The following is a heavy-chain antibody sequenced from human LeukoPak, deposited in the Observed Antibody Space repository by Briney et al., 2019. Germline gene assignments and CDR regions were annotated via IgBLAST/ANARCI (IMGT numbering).Heavy chain of an antibody. CDR2: IKQDGSEK. D-gene: IGHD3-10*01. CDR3: ARETMGRAVRFDY. J-gene: IGHJ4*02. CDR1: GFTFSSYW. Sequence: GGSLRLSCAASGFTFSSYWMSWVRQAPGKGLEWVANIKQDGSEKYYVDSVKGRFTISRDNAKNSLYLQMNSLRAEDTAVYYCARETMGRAVRFDYWGQGTLVTVSS. V-gene: IGHV3-7*01.